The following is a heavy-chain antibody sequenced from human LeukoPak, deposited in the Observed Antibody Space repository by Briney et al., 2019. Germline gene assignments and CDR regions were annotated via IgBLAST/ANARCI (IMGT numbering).Heavy chain of an antibody. CDR2: ISGSGGST. D-gene: IGHD5-18*01. J-gene: IGHJ6*02. CDR3: AKAFYSYGSYYYYGMDV. V-gene: IGHV3-23*01. Sequence: GGSLRLSCAASGFTFSSYAMSWVRQAPGKGLEWVSAISGSGGSTYYADSVKGRFTISRDNSKNTLYLQMNSLRAEDTAVYYCAKAFYSYGSYYYYGMDVWGQGTTVTVSS. CDR1: GFTFSSYA.